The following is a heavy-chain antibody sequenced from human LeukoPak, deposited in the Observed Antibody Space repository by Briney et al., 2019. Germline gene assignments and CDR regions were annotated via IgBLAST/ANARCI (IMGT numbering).Heavy chain of an antibody. CDR1: GYTFTSYG. Sequence: ASVKVSCKASGYTFTSYGISWVRQAPGQGLEWMGWINPNSGGTNYAQKFQGRVTMTRDTSISTAYMELSRLRSDDTAVYYCARSSTSCYTCGNYYYMDVWGKGTTVTVSS. D-gene: IGHD2-2*02. J-gene: IGHJ6*03. CDR2: INPNSGGT. CDR3: ARSSTSCYTCGNYYYMDV. V-gene: IGHV1-2*02.